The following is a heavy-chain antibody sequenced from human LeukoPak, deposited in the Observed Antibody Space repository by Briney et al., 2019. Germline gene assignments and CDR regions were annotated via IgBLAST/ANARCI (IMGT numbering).Heavy chain of an antibody. D-gene: IGHD3-22*01. CDR1: GGSFSGYY. V-gene: IGHV4-34*01. CDR2: INHSGST. Sequence: PSETLSLTCAVYGGSFSGYYWSWIRQPPGKGLEWIGEINHSGSTNYNPSLKSRVTISVDTSKNQFSLKLSSVTAADTAVYYCARGPPRYYYDSSGYFTDYWGQGTLVTVSS. CDR3: ARGPPRYYYDSSGYFTDY. J-gene: IGHJ4*02.